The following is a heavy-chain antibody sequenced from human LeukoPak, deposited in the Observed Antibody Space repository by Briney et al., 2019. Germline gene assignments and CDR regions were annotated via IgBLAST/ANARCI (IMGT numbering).Heavy chain of an antibody. CDR2: IYNRGNT. J-gene: IGHJ4*02. V-gene: IGHV4-59*12. CDR3: ARGDRSMLTTVTLDY. D-gene: IGHD4-17*01. CDR1: GGSISDYH. Sequence: SETLSLTCTVSGGSISDYHWTWIRQPPGKELEYIGYIYNRGNTFYNPSLKGRVIISADTSKRQFSLKLSSVTAADTAVYYCARGDRSMLTTVTLDYWGQGTLVTVSS.